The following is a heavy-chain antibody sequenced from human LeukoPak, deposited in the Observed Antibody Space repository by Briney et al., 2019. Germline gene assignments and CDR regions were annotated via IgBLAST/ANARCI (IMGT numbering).Heavy chain of an antibody. J-gene: IGHJ3*02. V-gene: IGHV4-59*08. CDR2: IYYSGST. CDR1: GGSISSYY. Sequence: SETLSLTCTVSGGSISSYYWSWIRQPPGKGLEWIGYIYYSGSTNYHPSLESRVTISVDTSKNQFSLKLSSVTAADTAVYYCARHDPYGSGSFHAFDIWGQGTMVTVSS. CDR3: ARHDPYGSGSFHAFDI. D-gene: IGHD3-10*01.